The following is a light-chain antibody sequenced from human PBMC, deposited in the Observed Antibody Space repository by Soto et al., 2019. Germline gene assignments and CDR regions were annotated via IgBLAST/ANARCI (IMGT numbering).Light chain of an antibody. Sequence: DIQMTQSPSSLSASVEDRVIITCRASQSISNHLNWYQQKPGKAPKLLIFAASSLQSGVPSRFSGSRSGPYFTLTISSLPPEDFATYYCQQSYSSPPTFGQGTKVEIK. CDR1: QSISNH. J-gene: IGKJ1*01. CDR2: AAS. CDR3: QQSYSSPPT. V-gene: IGKV1-39*01.